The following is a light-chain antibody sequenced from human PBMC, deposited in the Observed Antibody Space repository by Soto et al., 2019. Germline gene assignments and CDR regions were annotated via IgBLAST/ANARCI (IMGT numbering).Light chain of an antibody. CDR3: QQYGRSPPSWT. V-gene: IGKV3-20*01. CDR1: QSVSSSD. J-gene: IGKJ1*01. Sequence: ETVLTQSPGTLSLSPGERATLSCRASQSVSSSDLAWYQQKPGQAPRLLIYGASRRATGIPDRFSGSGSGTSCTLNISRLEPEDFAVYYWQQYGRSPPSWTFGQGTKVEIK. CDR2: GAS.